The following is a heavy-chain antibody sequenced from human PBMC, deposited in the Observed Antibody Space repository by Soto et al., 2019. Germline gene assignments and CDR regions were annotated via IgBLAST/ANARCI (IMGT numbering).Heavy chain of an antibody. D-gene: IGHD3-10*01. V-gene: IGHV3-30*18. CDR2: ISYDGTNK. CDR3: AKDGSGTYYPYYIDV. CDR1: GFTFSNYG. J-gene: IGHJ6*03. Sequence: QVQLVESGGGVVQPGRSLRLSCAASGFTFSNYGMHWIRQAPGKGLEWVAVISYDGTNKYYADSVKGRFTFSKDNSKNTLYLQMNSLRPEDTAVYYCAKDGSGTYYPYYIDVWGKGTTVTVSS.